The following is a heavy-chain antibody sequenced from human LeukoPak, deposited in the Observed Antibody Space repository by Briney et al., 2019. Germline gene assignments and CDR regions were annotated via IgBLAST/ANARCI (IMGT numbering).Heavy chain of an antibody. CDR2: IYSDGNT. V-gene: IGHV3-53*01. Sequence: GGSLRLSCAASGFTVSSNCMSWVRQAPGKGLEWVSVIYSDGNTYYGDSVKGRFTISRDNAKNSLYLQMNSLRAEDTAVYYCARRYFDYWGQGTLVTVSS. J-gene: IGHJ4*02. CDR1: GFTVSSNC. CDR3: ARRYFDY.